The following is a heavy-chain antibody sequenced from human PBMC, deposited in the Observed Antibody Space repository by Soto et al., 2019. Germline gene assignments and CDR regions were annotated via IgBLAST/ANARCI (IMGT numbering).Heavy chain of an antibody. CDR3: AGGGGHDYGGNMHH. V-gene: IGHV3-30-3*01. CDR2: ISYDGSNK. Sequence: QVQLVESGGGVVQPGRSLRLSCAASGFTFSTYAIHWVRQAPGKGLEWVAVISYDGSNKYYADSVKGRFTISRDKSKNNLYLRMNFLKTEDRAVYYCAGGGGHDYGGNMHHWGQGTLVTVSS. CDR1: GFTFSTYA. J-gene: IGHJ5*02. D-gene: IGHD4-17*01.